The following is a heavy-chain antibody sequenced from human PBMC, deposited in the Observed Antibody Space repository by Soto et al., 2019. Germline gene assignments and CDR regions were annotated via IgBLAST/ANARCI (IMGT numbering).Heavy chain of an antibody. Sequence: SETLSLTCTVSGGSISSGGYYWSWIRQHPGKGLEWIGYIYYSGSTYYNPSLRSRVTISVDTSKNQFSLKLSSVTAADTAVYYCARDQTYYGSGSYFNWSDPWGQGTLVTVSS. D-gene: IGHD3-10*01. J-gene: IGHJ5*02. V-gene: IGHV4-31*03. CDR2: IYYSGST. CDR1: GGSISSGGYY. CDR3: ARDQTYYGSGSYFNWSDP.